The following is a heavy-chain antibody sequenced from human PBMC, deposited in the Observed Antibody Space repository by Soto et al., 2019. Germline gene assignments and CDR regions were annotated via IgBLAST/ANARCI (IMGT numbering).Heavy chain of an antibody. J-gene: IGHJ4*02. CDR2: IIPIFGTA. V-gene: IGHV1-69*12. CDR3: ARDPDRYSSSSGVEDY. D-gene: IGHD6-6*01. Sequence: QVQLVQSGAEVNKPGSTVKVSCKASGGTFSSYAISWVRQAPGQGLEWMGGIIPIFGTANYAQKFQGRVTITADESTSTAYMELSSLRSEDTAVYYCARDPDRYSSSSGVEDYWGQGTLVTVSS. CDR1: GGTFSSYA.